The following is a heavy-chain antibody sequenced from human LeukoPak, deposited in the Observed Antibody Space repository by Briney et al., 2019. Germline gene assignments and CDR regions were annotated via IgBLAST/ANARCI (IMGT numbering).Heavy chain of an antibody. D-gene: IGHD3-22*01. CDR1: GFTFSSYT. CDR3: ARDRPYYYDSSGYYPRINWFDP. J-gene: IGHJ5*02. V-gene: IGHV3-21*01. Sequence: GGSLRLSCEASGFTFSSYTINWVRQAPGKGLEWVSGIVGSGSNTYYADSVKGRFTISRDNAKNSLYLQMNSLRAEDTAVYYCARDRPYYYDSSGYYPRINWFDPWGQGTLVTVSS. CDR2: IVGSGSNT.